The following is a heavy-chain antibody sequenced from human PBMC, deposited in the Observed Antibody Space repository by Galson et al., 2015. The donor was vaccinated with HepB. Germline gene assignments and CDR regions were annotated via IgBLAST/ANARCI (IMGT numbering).Heavy chain of an antibody. CDR1: GFVVTSKY. CDR2: IYTGGST. CDR3: AKMGVLNWFES. Sequence: SLRLSCAASGFVVTSKYMTWVRQAPGKGLEWVSVIYTGGSTYYADSVKDRFIISRDHATNTVSLQINSLRVEDTAVYYCAKMGVLNWFESWGQGTLVTVSS. D-gene: IGHD3-10*01. V-gene: IGHV3-66*01. J-gene: IGHJ5*01.